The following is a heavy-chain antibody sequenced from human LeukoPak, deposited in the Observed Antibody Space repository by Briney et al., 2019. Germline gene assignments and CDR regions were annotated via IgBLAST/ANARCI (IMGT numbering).Heavy chain of an antibody. D-gene: IGHD1-26*01. J-gene: IGHJ4*02. CDR2: MNPNSGNT. CDR1: GYTFTSYD. V-gene: IGHV1-8*01. CDR3: ARPYQSGSYYPLDY. Sequence: ASVKVSCEASGYTFTSYDINWVRQATGQGLEWMGWMNPNSGNTGYAQKFQGRVTMARNTSISTAYMELSSLRSEDTAVYYCARPYQSGSYYPLDYWGQGTLVTVSS.